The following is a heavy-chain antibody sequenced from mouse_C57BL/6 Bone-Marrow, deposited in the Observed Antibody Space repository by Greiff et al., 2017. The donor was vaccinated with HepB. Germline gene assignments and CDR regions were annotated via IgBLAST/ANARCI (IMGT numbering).Heavy chain of an antibody. Sequence: EVQLQQSEGGLVQPGSSMKLSCTASGFTFSDYYMAWVRQVPEKGLEWVANINYDGSSTYYLDSLKSRFIISRDNAKNILYLQMSSLKSEDTATYYCARDRFAYGRDWYFDVWGTGTTVTVSS. CDR2: INYDGSST. CDR3: ARDRFAYGRDWYFDV. CDR1: GFTFSDYY. V-gene: IGHV5-16*01. D-gene: IGHD1-1*01. J-gene: IGHJ1*03.